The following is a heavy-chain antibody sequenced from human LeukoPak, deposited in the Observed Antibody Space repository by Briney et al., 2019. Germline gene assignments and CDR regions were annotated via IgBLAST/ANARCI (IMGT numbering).Heavy chain of an antibody. Sequence: GGSLRLSCAVSGFTFSGYWMHWVRQAPGKGLVWVSRINSDGSSTSYADSVRGRFTISRDNTKNTLYLQMNSLRAEDTAVYYCWVPATAGEADNWGQGTQVTVSS. V-gene: IGHV3-74*01. J-gene: IGHJ4*02. CDR1: GFTFSGYW. CDR3: WVPATAGEADN. D-gene: IGHD2-2*01. CDR2: INSDGSST.